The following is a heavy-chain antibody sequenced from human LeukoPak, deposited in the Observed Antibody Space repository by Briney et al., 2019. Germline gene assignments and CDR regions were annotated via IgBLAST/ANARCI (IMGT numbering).Heavy chain of an antibody. D-gene: IGHD3-22*01. V-gene: IGHV3-74*01. Sequence: GGSLRLSCAASGFTFSSYWMHWVRQAPGKGLVWVSRINSDGSSTTYADSVKGRFTISRDNAKNSLYLQMNSLRAEDTAVFYCARAPVYYDESRGHLKISNWYLDLWGRGTLVTVSS. J-gene: IGHJ2*01. CDR2: INSDGSST. CDR3: ARAPVYYDESRGHLKISNWYLDL. CDR1: GFTFSSYW.